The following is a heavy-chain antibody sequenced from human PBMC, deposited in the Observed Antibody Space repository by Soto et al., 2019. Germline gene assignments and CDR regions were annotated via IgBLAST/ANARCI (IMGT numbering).Heavy chain of an antibody. CDR2: IRPDGSGA. Sequence: EVQLVESGGGLVQPGGSLRLSCAASGFTFGSYWMHWFRQAPGKGLVWVSRIRPDGSGANYADSVKGRFTISRDNAKNTLELQMNSLRAEDTALYYCARDLVLGSGSCDYWGQGTLVTVSS. D-gene: IGHD3-10*02. CDR3: ARDLVLGSGSCDY. J-gene: IGHJ4*02. V-gene: IGHV3-74*01. CDR1: GFTFGSYW.